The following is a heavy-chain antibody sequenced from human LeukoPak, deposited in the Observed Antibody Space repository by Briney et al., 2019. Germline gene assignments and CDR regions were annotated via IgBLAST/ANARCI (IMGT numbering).Heavy chain of an antibody. V-gene: IGHV1-69*05. CDR2: IIPIFGTA. CDR3: ARVIPYDSSGYYLDDAFDI. CDR1: GGTFSSYA. D-gene: IGHD3-22*01. Sequence: SVKVSCKASGGTFSSYAISWVRQAPGQGLEWMGGIIPIFGTANYAQKFQGRVTITTDESTSTAYMELSSLRSEDTAVYYCARVIPYDSSGYYLDDAFDIWGQGTMVTVSS. J-gene: IGHJ3*02.